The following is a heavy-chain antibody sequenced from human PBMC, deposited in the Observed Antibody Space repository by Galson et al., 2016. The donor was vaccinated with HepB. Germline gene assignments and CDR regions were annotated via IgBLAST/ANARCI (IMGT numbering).Heavy chain of an antibody. Sequence: SETLSLTCTVSGDSVSSGNYYWTWIRQPPGKGLEWIGEIYPSGGTNYNPSLNSRVTMSVDKSKNQFSLRLTSVTAADSAMYYRARPSRLHDTFDIWGQGTMVTVSS. V-gene: IGHV4-61*01. CDR1: GDSVSSGNYY. J-gene: IGHJ3*02. CDR3: ARPSRLHDTFDI. CDR2: IYPSGGT. D-gene: IGHD1-1*01.